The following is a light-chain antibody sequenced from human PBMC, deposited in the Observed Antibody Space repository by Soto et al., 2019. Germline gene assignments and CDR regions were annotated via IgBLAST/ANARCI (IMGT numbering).Light chain of an antibody. V-gene: IGLV2-11*01. CDR1: SSDVGGYDS. Sequence: QSALTQPRSVSGSPGQSVTISCNGTSSDVGGYDSVSWYQHHPGKAPKLMIYDVYKRPSGVPDRFSSSKSGNTASLTISGLQAEDEADYYCCSYAGGYTLVFGGGTKVTVL. J-gene: IGLJ2*01. CDR2: DVY. CDR3: CSYAGGYTLV.